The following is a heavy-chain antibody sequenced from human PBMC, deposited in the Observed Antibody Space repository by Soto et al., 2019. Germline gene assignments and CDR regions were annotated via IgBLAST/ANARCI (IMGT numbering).Heavy chain of an antibody. CDR1: GFTVSSNY. V-gene: IGHV3-53*01. D-gene: IGHD5-18*01. J-gene: IGHJ6*02. CDR2: IYSGGST. CDR3: ARVDTAMVFYGMDV. Sequence: PGGSLRLSCAASGFTVSSNYMSWVRQAPGKGPEWVSVIYSGGSTSYADSVKGRFTISRDNSKNTLYLQMNSLRAEDTAVYYCARVDTAMVFYGMDVWGQGTTVTVSS.